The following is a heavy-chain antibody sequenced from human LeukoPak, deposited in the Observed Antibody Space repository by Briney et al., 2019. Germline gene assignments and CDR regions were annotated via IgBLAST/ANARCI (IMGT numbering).Heavy chain of an antibody. J-gene: IGHJ4*02. V-gene: IGHV3-53*01. D-gene: IGHD4-17*01. CDR1: GFTVSSNY. Sequence: GGSLRLSCAASGFTVSSNYMSWVRQAPGKGLECVSVIYSGGSTYYADSVKGRFTISRDTSKNTLYLQMNSLRAEDTAMYYCARDRTTVTTPIGWGQGALVTVSS. CDR3: ARDRTTVTTPIG. CDR2: IYSGGST.